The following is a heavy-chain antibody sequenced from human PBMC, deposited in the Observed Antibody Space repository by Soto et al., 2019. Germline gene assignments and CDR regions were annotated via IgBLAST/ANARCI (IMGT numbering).Heavy chain of an antibody. D-gene: IGHD3-9*01. J-gene: IGHJ3*01. CDR3: ARRGRDFDWLLGRDAFNF. V-gene: IGHV1-8*01. CDR2: MNPNSGNT. Sequence: GAPVKVSSKASGYTFTSYDINWDQQAPGQGLEWMGWMNPNSGNTGYAQKLQGRVTMTRYTSISTAYMELSSLRSQDTPVYYCARRGRDFDWLLGRDAFNFWGEGTTVTVS. CDR1: GYTFTSYD.